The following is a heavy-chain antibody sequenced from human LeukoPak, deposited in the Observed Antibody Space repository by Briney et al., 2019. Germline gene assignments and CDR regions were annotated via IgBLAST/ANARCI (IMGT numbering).Heavy chain of an antibody. V-gene: IGHV3-23*01. Sequence: GGSLRLSCAASGFTFSSYAMSWVRQAPGKGLEWVSAISGSGGSTYYADSVKGRFTISSDNSKNMLYLQMNSMRAEDTAVYYCAKDGELLWFGELPGAFDIWGQGTMVTVSS. J-gene: IGHJ3*02. CDR3: AKDGELLWFGELPGAFDI. CDR2: ISGSGGST. CDR1: GFTFSSYA. D-gene: IGHD3-10*01.